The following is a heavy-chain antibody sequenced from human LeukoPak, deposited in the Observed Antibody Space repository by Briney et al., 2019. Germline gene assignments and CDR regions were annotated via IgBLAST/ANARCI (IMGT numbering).Heavy chain of an antibody. V-gene: IGHV3-13*01. CDR2: IGTAGDT. D-gene: IGHD4-17*01. J-gene: IGHJ6*02. CDR1: GFTFSSYD. Sequence: GGSLRLSCAASGFTFSSYDMHWVRQATGKGLEWVSAIGTAGDTYYPGSVKGRFTISRENAKNSLYLQMNSLRAGDTAVYYCARAGIVYGDYYYYGMDVWGQGTTVTVSS. CDR3: ARAGIVYGDYYYYGMDV.